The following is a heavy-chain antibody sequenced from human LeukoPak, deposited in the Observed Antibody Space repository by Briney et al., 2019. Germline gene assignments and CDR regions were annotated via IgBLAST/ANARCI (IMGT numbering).Heavy chain of an antibody. CDR1: GGTFSSYA. V-gene: IGHV1-69*01. J-gene: IGHJ4*02. Sequence: SVKVSCKASGGTFSSYAISWVRQAPGQGLEWMGGIIPIFGTANYAQKFQGRVSITADESTSTAYMELSSLRSEDTAVYYCASLPARYCSSTSCYDFDYWGQGTLVTVSS. CDR3: ASLPARYCSSTSCYDFDY. D-gene: IGHD2-2*01. CDR2: IIPIFGTA.